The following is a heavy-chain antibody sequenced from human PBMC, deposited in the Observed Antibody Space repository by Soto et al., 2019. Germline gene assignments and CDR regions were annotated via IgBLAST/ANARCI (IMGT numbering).Heavy chain of an antibody. CDR3: ARPISGGWFDP. CDR2: IYPADSDT. V-gene: IGHV5-51*01. Sequence: GESLKISCKGSGYSFSNSWIGWVRQMPGKGLEWMGIIYPADSDTRYSPSFQGQVTISADKSISTAYLQWSSLKASDTAMYYCARPISGGWFDPWGQGTLVTSPQ. J-gene: IGHJ5*02. D-gene: IGHD2-2*02. CDR1: GYSFSNSW.